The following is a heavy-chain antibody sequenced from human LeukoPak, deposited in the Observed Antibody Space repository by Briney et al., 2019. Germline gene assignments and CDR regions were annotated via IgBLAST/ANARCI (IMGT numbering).Heavy chain of an antibody. CDR1: GGTFSSYA. D-gene: IGHD3-9*01. J-gene: IGHJ4*02. CDR3: ARHLYYDILTGYYYFDY. CDR2: IIPIFGTA. V-gene: IGHV1-69*01. Sequence: SVKVSCKACGGTFSSYAISWVRQAPGQGLEWMGGIIPIFGTANYAQKFQGRVTITADESTSTAYMELSSLRSEDTAVYYCARHLYYDILTGYYYFDYWGQGTLVTVSS.